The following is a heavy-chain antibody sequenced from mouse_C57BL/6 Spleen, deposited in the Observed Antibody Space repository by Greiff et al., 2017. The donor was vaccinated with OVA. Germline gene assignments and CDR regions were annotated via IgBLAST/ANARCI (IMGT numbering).Heavy chain of an antibody. CDR3: ARSSTVVATGDY. J-gene: IGHJ2*01. Sequence: QVQLQQSGAELVRPGASVKLSCKASGYTFTDYYINWVKQRPGQGLEWIARIYPGSGNTYYNEKFKGKATLTAEKSSSTAYMQLSSLTSEDSAVYFCARSSTVVATGDYWGQGTTLTVSS. CDR2: IYPGSGNT. D-gene: IGHD1-1*01. V-gene: IGHV1-76*01. CDR1: GYTFTDYY.